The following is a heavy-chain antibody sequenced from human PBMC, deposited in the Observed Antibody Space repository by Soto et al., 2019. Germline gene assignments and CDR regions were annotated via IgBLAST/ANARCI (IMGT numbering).Heavy chain of an antibody. CDR3: VKDPGHSLSNAFDI. J-gene: IGHJ3*02. V-gene: IGHV3-64D*09. CDR1: GFTLSSYA. D-gene: IGHD3-10*01. Sequence: GGSLRLSCSASGFTLSSYAMHWVRQAPGKGLEYVSAIISNGGSTYYADSVKGRFTISRDNSKNTLYLQMSSLRAEDTAVYYCVKDPGHSLSNAFDIWGQGTMVTVSS. CDR2: IISNGGST.